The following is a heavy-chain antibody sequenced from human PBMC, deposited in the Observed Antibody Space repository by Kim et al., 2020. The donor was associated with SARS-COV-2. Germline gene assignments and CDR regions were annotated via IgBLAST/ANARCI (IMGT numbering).Heavy chain of an antibody. V-gene: IGHV3-23*01. J-gene: IGHJ6*02. CDR2: ISGSGGST. CDR3: AKNSKERKPDFWSGYHPQQPGTYYYYGMDV. D-gene: IGHD3-3*01. Sequence: GGSLRLSCAASGFTFSSYAMSWVRQAPGKGLEWVSAISGSGGSTYYADSVKGRFTISRDNSKNTLYLQRNSLRAEDTAVYYCAKNSKERKPDFWSGYHPQQPGTYYYYGMDVWGQVTTVTVSS. CDR1: GFTFSSYA.